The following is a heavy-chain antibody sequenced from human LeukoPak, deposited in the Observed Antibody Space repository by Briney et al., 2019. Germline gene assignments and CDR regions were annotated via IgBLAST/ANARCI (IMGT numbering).Heavy chain of an antibody. V-gene: IGHV4-61*02. Sequence: SETLSLTCTVSGGSISSGSYYWSWIRQPAGKGLEWIGRIYTSGSTNYNPSLKSRVTISVDTSKNQFSLKLSSVTAADTAVYYCAREGGIAARPGWFDPWGQGTLVTVSS. CDR2: IYTSGST. J-gene: IGHJ5*02. CDR3: AREGGIAARPGWFDP. D-gene: IGHD6-6*01. CDR1: GGSISSGSYY.